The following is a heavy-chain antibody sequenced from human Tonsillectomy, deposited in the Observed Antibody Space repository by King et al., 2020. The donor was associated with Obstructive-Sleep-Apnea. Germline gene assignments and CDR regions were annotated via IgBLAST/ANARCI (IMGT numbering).Heavy chain of an antibody. CDR2: IYHSGRT. D-gene: IGHD6-19*01. CDR1: GDSVSSGYY. Sequence: QLQESGPGLVKPSETLSLTCTVSGDSVSSGYYWGWIRQFPGTGLEWIATIYHSGRTYYNPTLKSRVTISIDTSKNQFSLKMTSVTAADRAVYYCATGQWLTYFNSWGQGTLVTVSS. V-gene: IGHV4-38-2*02. J-gene: IGHJ4*02. CDR3: ATGQWLTYFNS.